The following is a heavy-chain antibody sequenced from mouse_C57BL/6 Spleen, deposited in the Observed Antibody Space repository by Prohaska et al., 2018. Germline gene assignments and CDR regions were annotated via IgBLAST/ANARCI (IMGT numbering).Heavy chain of an antibody. V-gene: IGHV11-2*01. Sequence: EVQLLETGGGLVQPGGSRGLSCEGSGFTFSGYWMSWVLKTPGKTLEWIGDINFDGIAINYTPSIKDRFTIFRDNDKSTLYLQMSNVRSEDTATYFCMRYGLRYWYFDVWGTGTTVTVSS. D-gene: IGHD1-1*01. CDR2: INFDGIAI. CDR3: MRYGLRYWYFDV. CDR1: GFTFSGYW. J-gene: IGHJ1*03.